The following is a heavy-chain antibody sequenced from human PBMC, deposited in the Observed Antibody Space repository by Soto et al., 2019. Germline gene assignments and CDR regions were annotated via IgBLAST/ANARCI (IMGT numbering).Heavy chain of an antibody. D-gene: IGHD3-22*01. CDR1: GFTFSSYA. J-gene: IGHJ4*02. CDR3: AKDLKGVDYYDSSGAFDD. CDR2: ISGSGGST. V-gene: IGHV3-23*01. Sequence: GESLKISCAASGFTFSSYAMSWVRQAPGKGLEWVSAISGSGGSTYYADSVKGRFTISRDNSKNTLYLQMNSLRAEATAVYYCAKDLKGVDYYDSSGAFDDWGQGTLVTVSS.